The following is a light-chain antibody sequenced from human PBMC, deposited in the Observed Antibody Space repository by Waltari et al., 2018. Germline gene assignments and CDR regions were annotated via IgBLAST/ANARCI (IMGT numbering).Light chain of an antibody. Sequence: DIQMTQSPSTLSASVGDRVPITCRASQSISSWLAWYQQKPGKAPNFLIYKASSLQSGVPSRFSGSGSGTEFTLTISSLQPDDFATYYCQQYNSYPWTFGQGTKVEIK. CDR3: QQYNSYPWT. V-gene: IGKV1-5*03. CDR2: KAS. CDR1: QSISSW. J-gene: IGKJ1*01.